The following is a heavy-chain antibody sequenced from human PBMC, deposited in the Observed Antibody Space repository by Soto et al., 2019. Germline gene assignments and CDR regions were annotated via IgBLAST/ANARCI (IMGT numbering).Heavy chain of an antibody. CDR3: ARDNGYSYGSTLDH. CDR2: IYYSGST. CDR1: GGSISSYY. Sequence: PSETLSLTCTVSGGSISSYYWSRIRQPPGKGLEWIGYIYYSGSTNYNPSLKSRVTISVDMSKNQFSLKLSSVTAADTAVYYCARDNGYSYGSTLDHWGQGTLVTVSP. J-gene: IGHJ4*02. V-gene: IGHV4-59*01. D-gene: IGHD5-18*01.